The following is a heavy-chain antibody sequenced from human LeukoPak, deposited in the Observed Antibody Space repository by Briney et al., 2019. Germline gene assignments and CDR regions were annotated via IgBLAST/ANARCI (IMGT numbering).Heavy chain of an antibody. Sequence: SETLSLTCTVSGGSISSYYWTWIRQPPGKGLEWIGYIYHRGSANYNPSLKSRVTLSIDMSKNQFSLRLSSVTAADTAVYYCARTGGDCSSGLCYYAMDVWGQGTTVTVS. CDR2: IYHRGSA. CDR3: ARTGGDCSSGLCYYAMDV. CDR1: GGSISSYY. D-gene: IGHD2-21*02. J-gene: IGHJ6*02. V-gene: IGHV4-59*01.